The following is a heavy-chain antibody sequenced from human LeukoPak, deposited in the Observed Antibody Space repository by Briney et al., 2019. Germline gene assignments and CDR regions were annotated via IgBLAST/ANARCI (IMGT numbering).Heavy chain of an antibody. Sequence: GRSLRLSCAASGFTFSSYGMHWVRQAPGKGLEWVAVISYDGSNKYYADSVKGRFTISRDNSKNTLYLQMNSLRAEDRAVYYCAKGGLHYYGSGSYLNAFDIWGQGTMVTVSS. V-gene: IGHV3-30*18. J-gene: IGHJ3*02. D-gene: IGHD3-10*01. CDR1: GFTFSSYG. CDR2: ISYDGSNK. CDR3: AKGGLHYYGSGSYLNAFDI.